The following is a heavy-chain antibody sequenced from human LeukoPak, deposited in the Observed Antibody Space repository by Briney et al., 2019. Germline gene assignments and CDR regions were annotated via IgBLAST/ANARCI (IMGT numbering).Heavy chain of an antibody. D-gene: IGHD2-2*01. CDR1: GFTFSDAW. CDR3: ARGGSPAAIYYYYYYMDV. Sequence: PGGSLRLSCEGSGFTFSDAWMNWVRQAPGKGLEWVANIKEDGTQKYYVDSVKGRFTISRDNAKNSLYLQMNSLRAEDTAVYYCARGGSPAAIYYYYYYMDVWGKGTTVTVSS. V-gene: IGHV3-7*01. CDR2: IKEDGTQK. J-gene: IGHJ6*03.